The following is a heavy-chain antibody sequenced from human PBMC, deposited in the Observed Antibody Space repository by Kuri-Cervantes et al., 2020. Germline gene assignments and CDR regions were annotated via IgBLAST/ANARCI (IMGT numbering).Heavy chain of an antibody. V-gene: IGHV3-21*01. CDR3: ARDRDPIVVVIGYFQH. CDR1: GFTFSRNT. Sequence: GESLKISCAASGFTFSRNTMNRVRQAPGKGLEWVSSISSSSSYIYYADLVKGRFSISRDNAKNSLYLQMNSLRAEDTAVYYCARDRDPIVVVIGYFQHWGQGTLVTVSS. CDR2: ISSSSSYI. D-gene: IGHD3-22*01. J-gene: IGHJ1*01.